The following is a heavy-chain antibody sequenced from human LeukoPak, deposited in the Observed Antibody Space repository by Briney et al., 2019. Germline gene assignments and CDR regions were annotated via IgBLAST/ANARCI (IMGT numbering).Heavy chain of an antibody. V-gene: IGHV4-59*12. CDR3: ARDRTSIWFGELLGFDP. J-gene: IGHJ5*02. Sequence: SETLSLTCTVSGGSISGYYWSWIRQPPGKGLEWIGNIYYSGTVNYSPSLKSRVTMSVDTSKNQFSLKLSSVTAADTAVYYCARDRTSIWFGELLGFDPWGQGTLVTVSS. D-gene: IGHD3-10*01. CDR1: GGSISGYY. CDR2: IYYSGTV.